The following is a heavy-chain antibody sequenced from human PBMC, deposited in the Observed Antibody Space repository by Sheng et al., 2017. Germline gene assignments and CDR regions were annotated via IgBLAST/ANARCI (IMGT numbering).Heavy chain of an antibody. CDR2: ISGSGGST. D-gene: IGHD6-19*01. CDR1: GFTFSSYG. Sequence: EVQLVESGGGLVQPGGTLRLSCAASGFTFSSYGMSWVRQAPGKGLEWVSAISGSGGSTYYADSVKGRFTISRDNSKNTLYLQMNSLRAEDTAVYYCAKVSALVPIAVAAPFDYWGQGTLVTVSS. V-gene: IGHV3-23*04. J-gene: IGHJ4*02. CDR3: AKVSALVPIAVAAPFDY.